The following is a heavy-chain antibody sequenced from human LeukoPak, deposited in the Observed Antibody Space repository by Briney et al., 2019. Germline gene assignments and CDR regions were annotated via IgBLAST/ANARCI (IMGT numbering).Heavy chain of an antibody. J-gene: IGHJ4*02. CDR2: ISGSGSST. CDR1: GFTFSTYG. Sequence: GGSLRLSCAASGFTFSTYGMSWVRQAGKGLEWVSTISGSGSSTYYADSVKGRFTISRDNSKNTLFLQMNSLRAEDTAVYCCARDSLTMIVGRQKRGLDYWGQGTLVTVSS. D-gene: IGHD3-22*01. CDR3: ARDSLTMIVGRQKRGLDY. V-gene: IGHV3-23*01.